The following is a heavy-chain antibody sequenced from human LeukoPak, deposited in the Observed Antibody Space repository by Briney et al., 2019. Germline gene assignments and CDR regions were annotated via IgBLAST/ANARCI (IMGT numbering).Heavy chain of an antibody. J-gene: IGHJ4*02. CDR3: ARDRIVVVTAAFDF. D-gene: IGHD2-21*02. Sequence: GGSLRLSCAASGFSFSGSGIHWVRQAPGKGLEWVASISRGGTNIYYADSVKGRFVISRDDSNNSLILQMNSLTAEDSAVYYCARDRIVVVTAAFDFWGQGTLVTVSS. V-gene: IGHV3-21*01. CDR1: GFSFSGSG. CDR2: ISRGGTNI.